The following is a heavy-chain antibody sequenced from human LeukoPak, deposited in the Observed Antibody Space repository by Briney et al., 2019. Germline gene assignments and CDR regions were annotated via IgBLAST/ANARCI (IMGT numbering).Heavy chain of an antibody. D-gene: IGHD5-12*01. CDR1: GFTFSSDW. CDR3: ARFPRDPWRFDY. V-gene: IGHV3-7*03. J-gene: IGHJ4*02. Sequence: PGGSLRLSCAVSGFTFSSDWMTWVRQAPGKGLEWVANIKEDGGESYYVDSVKGRFTISRDNTKNSLYLQMNSLRAEDTAVYYCARFPRDPWRFDYWGQGTLVTVSS. CDR2: IKEDGGES.